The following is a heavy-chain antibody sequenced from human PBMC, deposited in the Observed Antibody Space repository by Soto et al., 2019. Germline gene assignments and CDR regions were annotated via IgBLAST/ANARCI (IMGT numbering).Heavy chain of an antibody. CDR2: VDPSDSYV. V-gene: IGHV5-10-1*01. CDR1: GYNFDNYW. CDR3: ARPQGGTDRLAP. D-gene: IGHD3-16*01. Sequence: GESLKISCKTSGYNFDNYWIIWVRQMPGKGLEWMGRVDPSDSYVNYSPSFQGHIAISIDKSINTAYLQWSSLKASDTAVYYRARPQGGTDRLAPWGQGTLVTVSS. J-gene: IGHJ5*02.